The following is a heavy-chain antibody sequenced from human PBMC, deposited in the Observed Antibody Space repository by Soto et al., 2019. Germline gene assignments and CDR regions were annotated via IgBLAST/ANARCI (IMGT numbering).Heavy chain of an antibody. V-gene: IGHV3-66*01. CDR3: ARGADIVVGENDAFDI. J-gene: IGHJ3*02. CDR2: IYSGGST. Sequence: GGSLRLSCAASGFTVSSNYMSWVRQAPGKGLEWVSVIYSGGSTYYADSVKGRFTISRDNSKNTRYLQMNSLRAEDTAGYYCARGADIVVGENDAFDIWGQGTMVTVSS. D-gene: IGHD2-15*01. CDR1: GFTVSSNY.